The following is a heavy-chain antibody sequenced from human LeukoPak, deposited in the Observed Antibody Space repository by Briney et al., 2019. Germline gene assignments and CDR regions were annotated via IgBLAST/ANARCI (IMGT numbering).Heavy chain of an antibody. CDR1: GFTFSSST. D-gene: IGHD3-22*01. V-gene: IGHV3-48*03. Sequence: PGGSLRLSCAASGFTFSSSTMNWVRQAPGKGLEWVSYISSSGSTIYYADSVKGRFTISRDNAKNSLYLQMNSLRAEDTAVYYCARDEHYDSSGYYYYYYYMDVWGKGTTVTISS. J-gene: IGHJ6*03. CDR3: ARDEHYDSSGYYYYYYYMDV. CDR2: ISSSGSTI.